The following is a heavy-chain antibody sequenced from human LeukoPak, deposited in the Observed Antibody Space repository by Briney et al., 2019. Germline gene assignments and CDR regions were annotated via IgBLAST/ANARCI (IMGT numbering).Heavy chain of an antibody. CDR3: ARGGPWYGYYYYGMDV. CDR1: GGSLSGYY. J-gene: IGHJ6*02. CDR2: IYYSGST. Sequence: SETLSLTCAVYGGSLSGYYWSWIRQPTGKGLEWIGYIYYSGSTNYNPSLKSRVTISVDTSKNQFSLKLSSVTAADTAVYYCARGGPWYGYYYYGMDVWGQGTTVTVSS. D-gene: IGHD6-13*01. V-gene: IGHV4-59*01.